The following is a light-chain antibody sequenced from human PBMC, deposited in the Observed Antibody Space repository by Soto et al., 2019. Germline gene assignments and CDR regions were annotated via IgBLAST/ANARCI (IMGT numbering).Light chain of an antibody. CDR3: QTWGTGIVV. CDR1: SGHSSYA. V-gene: IGLV4-69*01. CDR2: FNSDGSH. J-gene: IGLJ2*01. Sequence: QLVLTQSPSASASLGASVKLTCTRSSGHSSYAIAWHQQQPEKGPRYLMKFNSDGSHSKGDGIPDCFSGSSSGAERYLTLSSLQSEDEADYYCQTWGTGIVVFGGGTKVTVL.